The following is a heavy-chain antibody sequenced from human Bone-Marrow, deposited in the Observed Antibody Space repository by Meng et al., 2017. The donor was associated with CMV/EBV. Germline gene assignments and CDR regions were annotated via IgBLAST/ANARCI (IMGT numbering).Heavy chain of an antibody. D-gene: IGHD2-15*01. V-gene: IGHV1-2*02. Sequence: ASVKVSCKAAEYTLSGYYMHWVRQAPGQGLEWMGWINPNSGSTNYAQKFQDRVTMTRDTSIGTAYMELNRLRSDDTAVYYCARDAPIVVVEWPYYYYGMDVWGQGTTVTVSS. CDR3: ARDAPIVVVEWPYYYYGMDV. CDR2: INPNSGST. J-gene: IGHJ6*02. CDR1: EYTLSGYY.